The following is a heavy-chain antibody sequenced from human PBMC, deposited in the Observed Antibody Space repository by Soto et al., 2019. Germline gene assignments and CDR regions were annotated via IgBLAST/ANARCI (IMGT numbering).Heavy chain of an antibody. CDR2: ISASGGRT. V-gene: IGHV3-23*01. J-gene: IGHJ1*01. D-gene: IGHD2-15*01. CDR3: ARGGSATGYFES. Sequence: LSLSYAASGFTRSGHAMSWARQAPGNGLEWVSAISASGGRTYYADSVKGRFTISRDNSKNTLYLQMNGLKAEDTAVYFCARGGSATGYFESWGQGTLVTVSS. CDR1: GFTRSGHA.